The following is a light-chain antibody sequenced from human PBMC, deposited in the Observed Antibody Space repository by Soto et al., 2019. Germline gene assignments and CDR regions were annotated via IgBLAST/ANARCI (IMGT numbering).Light chain of an antibody. V-gene: IGKV3D-15*01. CDR1: QSVSSN. Sequence: EIVMTQSPATLSVSPGERATLYCRASQSVSSNLAWYQQKPGQAPRLLIYGASNRASGIPDRFAGSGSGTEFTLTISSLQPDDFATYYCQQYNSYSGTFGQGTKVDI. CDR2: GAS. J-gene: IGKJ1*01. CDR3: QQYNSYSGT.